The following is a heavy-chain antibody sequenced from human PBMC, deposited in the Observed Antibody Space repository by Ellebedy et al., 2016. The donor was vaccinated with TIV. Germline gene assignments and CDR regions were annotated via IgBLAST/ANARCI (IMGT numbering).Heavy chain of an antibody. CDR3: TKDRGNYGGAPYNGMDV. CDR2: IRFDGNNA. V-gene: IGHV3-30*02. D-gene: IGHD3-10*01. J-gene: IGHJ6*02. Sequence: GGSLRLSCAASGFIFSNSGMNWVRQAPGKGLEWVAFIRFDGNNAYYADSAKGRFTISRDNSKNTLYLQMNSLRAEDTAVYYCTKDRGNYGGAPYNGMDVWGLGTTVTVSS. CDR1: GFIFSNSG.